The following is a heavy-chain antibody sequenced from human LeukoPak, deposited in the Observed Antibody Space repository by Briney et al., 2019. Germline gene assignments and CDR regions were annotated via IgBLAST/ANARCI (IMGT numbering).Heavy chain of an antibody. D-gene: IGHD3-22*01. CDR1: GFTFSSYW. J-gene: IGHJ4*02. Sequence: GSLRLSCAASGFTFSSYWMSWVRQAPGKGLEWVANIKQDGSEKYYVDSVKGRFTISRDNAKNSLYLQMNSLRAEDTAVYYCARDLPPYYYDSSGYYHYFDYWGQGTLVTVSS. CDR3: ARDLPPYYYDSSGYYHYFDY. V-gene: IGHV3-7*03. CDR2: IKQDGSEK.